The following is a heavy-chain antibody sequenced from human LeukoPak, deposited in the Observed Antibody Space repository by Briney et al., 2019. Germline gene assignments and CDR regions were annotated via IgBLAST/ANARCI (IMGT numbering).Heavy chain of an antibody. V-gene: IGHV1-2*02. CDR2: INPNSGGT. J-gene: IGHJ5*02. D-gene: IGHD2-2*01. Sequence: ASVKVSCKASGYTFTGYYMHWVRQAPGQGLEWMGWINPNSGGTNYAQKFQGRVTMTRDTSISTAYMELSRLRSDDTAVYYCARDSGSRYCSSTSCYGGWFDPWGQGTLVTVSS. CDR3: ARDSGSRYCSSTSCYGGWFDP. CDR1: GYTFTGYY.